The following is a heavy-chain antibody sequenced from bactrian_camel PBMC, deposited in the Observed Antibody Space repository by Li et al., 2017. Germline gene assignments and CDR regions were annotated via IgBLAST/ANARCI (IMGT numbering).Heavy chain of an antibody. D-gene: IGHD6*01. Sequence: QVQLVESGGGLVQPGGSLTLSCAASGFTFSTYWMYWVRQAPGKGLEWVSEIHYSDGRAHYADFVKGRFTISRDNAKNLLFLQLNSLETEDTAIYYCAKDPIGSTPGNYWGQGTQVTVS. V-gene: IGHV3S1*01. J-gene: IGHJ4*01. CDR3: AKDPIGSTPGNY. CDR2: IHYSDGRA. CDR1: GFTFSTYW.